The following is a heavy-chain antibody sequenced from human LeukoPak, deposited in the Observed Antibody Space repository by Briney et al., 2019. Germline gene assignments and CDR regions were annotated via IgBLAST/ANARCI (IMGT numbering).Heavy chain of an antibody. CDR3: ARNEDGYCSGGSCYSGWFDP. Sequence: VASVKVSCKASGYTFTGYYMHWVRQAPGQGLEWMGWINPNSGGTNYAQKFQGRVTMTRDTSISTAYMELSRLRSDDTAVYYCARNEDGYCSGGSCYSGWFDPWGQGTLVTVSS. CDR1: GYTFTGYY. V-gene: IGHV1-2*02. D-gene: IGHD2-15*01. CDR2: INPNSGGT. J-gene: IGHJ5*02.